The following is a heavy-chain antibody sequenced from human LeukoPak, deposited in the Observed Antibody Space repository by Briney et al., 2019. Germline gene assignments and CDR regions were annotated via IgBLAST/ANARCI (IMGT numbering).Heavy chain of an antibody. Sequence: SETLSLTCTVSGDSISTSYWSWIRQPPGKGLEWLAYIYDSARTSYNPTLKSRLTISVDRSKNQFSLTLRSVTAADTAVYYCARDHGSGSPNWFDPWGQGTLVTVSS. V-gene: IGHV4-59*01. J-gene: IGHJ5*02. CDR1: GDSISTSY. D-gene: IGHD3-10*01. CDR3: ARDHGSGSPNWFDP. CDR2: IYDSART.